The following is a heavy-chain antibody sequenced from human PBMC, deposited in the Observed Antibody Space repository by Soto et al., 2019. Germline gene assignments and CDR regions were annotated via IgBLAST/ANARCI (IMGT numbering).Heavy chain of an antibody. CDR3: AGSGSYYYCDY. CDR2: INHSGST. V-gene: IGHV4-34*01. J-gene: IGHJ4*02. CDR1: GGSFSGYY. Sequence: SETLSLTCAVYGGSFSGYYWSWIRQPPGKGLEWIGEINHSGSTNYNPSLKSRVTISVDTSKNQFSLKLSSVTAADTAVYYCAGSGSYYYCDYWGQGTLVTDSS. D-gene: IGHD1-26*01.